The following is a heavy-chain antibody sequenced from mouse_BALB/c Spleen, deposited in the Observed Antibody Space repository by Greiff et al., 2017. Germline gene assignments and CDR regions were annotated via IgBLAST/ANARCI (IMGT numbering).Heavy chain of an antibody. J-gene: IGHJ4*01. CDR1: GFTFSSYG. Sequence: EVQGVESGGDLVKPGGSLKLSCAASGFTFSSYGMSWVRQTPDKRLEWVATISSGGSYTYYPDSVKGRFTISRDNAKNTLYLQMSSLKSEDTAMYYCARQTPDSSVYAMDDWGQGTSVTVSS. CDR3: ARQTPDSSVYAMDD. CDR2: ISSGGSYT. D-gene: IGHD3-2*01. V-gene: IGHV5-6*01.